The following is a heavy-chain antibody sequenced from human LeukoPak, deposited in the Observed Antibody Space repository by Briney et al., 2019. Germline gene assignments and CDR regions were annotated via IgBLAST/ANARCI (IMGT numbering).Heavy chain of an antibody. CDR2: ISAYNGNT. D-gene: IGHD5-18*01. Sequence: ASVKVSCKASGYTFTSYGISWVRQAPGQGLEWMGWISAYNGNTNYAQKLQGRVTMTTDTSTSTAYMELRSLRSDDTAVYYCARDPYVDTAMVPGYWGQGTLVTVPS. J-gene: IGHJ4*02. CDR1: GYTFTSYG. V-gene: IGHV1-18*01. CDR3: ARDPYVDTAMVPGY.